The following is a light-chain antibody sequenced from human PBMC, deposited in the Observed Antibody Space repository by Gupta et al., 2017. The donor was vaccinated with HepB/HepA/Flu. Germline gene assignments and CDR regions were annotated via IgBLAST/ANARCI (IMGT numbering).Light chain of an antibody. CDR3: CSDAGSSTVV. V-gene: IGLV2-23*02. CDR2: EVT. J-gene: IGLJ2*01. Sequence: QSGLTQPASVSGSPGQSITISCTGTSSDVGSYNLVSWYQQHPGKSPKPMIYEVTKRPSGVSNRFSGSKSGNTASLTISGLQAEDEADYYCCSDAGSSTVVFGGGTKLTVL. CDR1: SSDVGSYNL.